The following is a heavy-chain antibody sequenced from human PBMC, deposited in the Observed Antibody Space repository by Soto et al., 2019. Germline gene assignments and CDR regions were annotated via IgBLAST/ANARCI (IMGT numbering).Heavy chain of an antibody. CDR2: IYYSGST. J-gene: IGHJ4*02. V-gene: IGHV4-30-4*01. Sequence: SETLSLTCTVSGGSISSGDYYWSWIRQPPGKGLEWIGYIYYSGSTYYNPSLKSRVTISVDTSKNQFSLKLSSVTAADTAVYYCARYSGYVSWHGNYFDYWGQGTLVTVSS. D-gene: IGHD5-12*01. CDR1: GGSISSGDYY. CDR3: ARYSGYVSWHGNYFDY.